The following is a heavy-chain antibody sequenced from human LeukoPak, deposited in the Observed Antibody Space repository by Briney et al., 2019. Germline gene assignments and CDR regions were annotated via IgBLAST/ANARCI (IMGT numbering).Heavy chain of an antibody. CDR2: IYYSGST. V-gene: IGHV4-39*07. CDR3: ARVRDGVATNDYYYYYMDV. J-gene: IGHJ6*03. D-gene: IGHD5-12*01. CDR1: GGSISSSSYY. Sequence: SETLSLTCTVSGGSISSSSYYWGWIRQPPGKGLAWIGSIYYSGSTYYNPSLKSRVTISVDTSKNQFSLKLSSVTAADTAVYYCARVRDGVATNDYYYYYMDVWGKGTTVTVSS.